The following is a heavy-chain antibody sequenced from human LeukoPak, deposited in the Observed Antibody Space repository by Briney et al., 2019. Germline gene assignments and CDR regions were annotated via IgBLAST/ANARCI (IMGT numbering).Heavy chain of an antibody. D-gene: IGHD4-17*01. CDR3: ARATVTTPHFDY. J-gene: IGHJ4*02. CDR1: GGSLSSYY. Sequence: SETLSLTCTVSGGSLSSYYWSWIRQPPGKGLEWIGYIYYSGSTNCNPSLKSRVTISVDTSKNQFSLKLSSVTAADTAVYYCARATVTTPHFDYWGQGTLVTVSS. V-gene: IGHV4-59*01. CDR2: IYYSGST.